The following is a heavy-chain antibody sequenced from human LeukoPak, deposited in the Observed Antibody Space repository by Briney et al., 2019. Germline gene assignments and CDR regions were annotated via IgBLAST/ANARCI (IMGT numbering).Heavy chain of an antibody. CDR3: ATDEVTTMTGDDH. CDR2: ISGSGGST. D-gene: IGHD4-17*01. CDR1: GFTFSSYS. V-gene: IGHV3-23*01. Sequence: GGSLRLSCAASGFTFSSYSMNWVRQAPGKGLEWVSAISGSGGSTYYADSVKGRFTISRDYSKNTLFLQMNSLRVEDTAVYYCATDEVTTMTGDDHWGQGTLVTVSS. J-gene: IGHJ5*02.